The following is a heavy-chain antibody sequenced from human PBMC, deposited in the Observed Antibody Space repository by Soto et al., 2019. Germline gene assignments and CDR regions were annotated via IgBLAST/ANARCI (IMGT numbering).Heavy chain of an antibody. V-gene: IGHV3-7*01. CDR1: GFTFSSYW. J-gene: IGHJ6*03. D-gene: IGHD3-10*01. CDR3: ARDAYYYGSGSYPGLPYYYYYMDV. Sequence: GGSLRLSCAASGFTFSSYWMSWVRQAPGKGLEWVANIKQDGSEKYYVDSVKGRFTISRDNAKNSLYLQMNSLRAEDTAVYYCARDAYYYGSGSYPGLPYYYYYMDVWGKGTTVTVSS. CDR2: IKQDGSEK.